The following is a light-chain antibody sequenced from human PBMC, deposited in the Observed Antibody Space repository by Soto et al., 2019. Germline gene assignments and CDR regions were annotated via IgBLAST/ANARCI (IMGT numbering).Light chain of an antibody. V-gene: IGKV3-20*01. J-gene: IGKJ2*01. CDR2: GAS. CDR1: QSVSRSY. CDR3: QQFGNSPYT. Sequence: EIVLTQSPGTLSLSPGERATLSCRASQSVSRSYLAWYQQKPGQAPRLLIYGASSRATGIPDRFSGSGSGTDFTLTISRLEPEDVAVYYCQQFGNSPYTFGQVTRLEIK.